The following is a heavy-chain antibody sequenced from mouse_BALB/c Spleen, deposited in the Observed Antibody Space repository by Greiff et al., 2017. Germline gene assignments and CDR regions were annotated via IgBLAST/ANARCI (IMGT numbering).Heavy chain of an antibody. J-gene: IGHJ4*01. V-gene: IGHV5-9-4*01. CDR1: GFTFSSYA. Sequence: EVQLVESGGGLVKPGGSLKLSCAASGFTFSSYAMSWVRQSPEKRLEWVAEISSGGSYTYYPDTVTGRFTISRDNAKNTLYLEMSSLRSEDTAMYYCARGLRYGAMDYWGQGTSVTVSS. CDR2: ISSGGSYT. CDR3: ARGLRYGAMDY. D-gene: IGHD1-1*01.